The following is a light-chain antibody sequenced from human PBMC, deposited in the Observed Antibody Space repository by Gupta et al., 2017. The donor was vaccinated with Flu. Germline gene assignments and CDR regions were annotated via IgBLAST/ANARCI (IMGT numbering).Light chain of an antibody. Sequence: QSALPQPASLSGSPAQSITISCTGPSSDVGTYNYVSWYQQKPGKAPELMVGDDGKRPSGVSKRFSGSKSGNTASLTISGVEAGDEADYYCRVYKNTSARFVFGGGTKLTVL. V-gene: IGLV2-14*03. CDR1: SSDVGTYNY. J-gene: IGLJ2*01. CDR2: DDG. CDR3: RVYKNTSARFV.